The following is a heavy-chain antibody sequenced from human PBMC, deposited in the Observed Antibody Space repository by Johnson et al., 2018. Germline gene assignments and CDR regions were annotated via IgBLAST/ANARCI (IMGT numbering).Heavy chain of an antibody. D-gene: IGHD2-2*01. J-gene: IGHJ6*03. V-gene: IGHV3-7*01. CDR3: ARGGYCSSTSCVGSYYYYMDV. CDR2: IKQEGSEK. CDR1: GFTFSSYW. Sequence: VQLVQSGGGLVQXGGSXRLXCAASGFTFSSYWMSWVRQAPGKGLEWVANIKQEGSEKYYVDSVKGRFTISRDNAKNSLYLQMNSLRAEDTAVYYCARGGYCSSTSCVGSYYYYMDVWGKGTTVTVSS.